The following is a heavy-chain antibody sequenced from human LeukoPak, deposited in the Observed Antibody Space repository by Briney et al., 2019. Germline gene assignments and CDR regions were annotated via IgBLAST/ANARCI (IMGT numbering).Heavy chain of an antibody. CDR1: GGSISSGDYY. J-gene: IGHJ4*02. Sequence: SQTLSLTCTVSGGSISSGDYYWSWIRQPPGKGLEWIGYIYYSGSTYYNPSLKSRVTISVDRSKNQFSLKLSSVTAADTAVYYCARELIPSSAFDYWGQGTLVTVSS. V-gene: IGHV4-30-4*08. CDR2: IYYSGST. D-gene: IGHD3-22*01. CDR3: ARELIPSSAFDY.